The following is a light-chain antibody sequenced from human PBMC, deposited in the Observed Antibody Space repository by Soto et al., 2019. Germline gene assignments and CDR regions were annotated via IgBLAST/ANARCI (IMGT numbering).Light chain of an antibody. CDR2: GAS. Sequence: ILLTQSPGTLSLSPGDRATLSCRASQTISSVYLAWYQQKPGQAPRLLIYGASNRATGIPARFSGRGSGTEFTLTISSLEPEDFAVYFCQQYHVSLTFGGGTTVEI. J-gene: IGKJ4*01. V-gene: IGKV3-20*01. CDR1: QTISSVY. CDR3: QQYHVSLT.